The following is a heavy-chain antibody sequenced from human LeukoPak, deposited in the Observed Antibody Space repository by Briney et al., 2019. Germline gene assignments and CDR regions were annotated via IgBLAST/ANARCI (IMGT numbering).Heavy chain of an antibody. CDR2: IYADGST. Sequence: PGGSLRLSCAVSGFTVSSNYITWVRQAPGKGLEWVSVIYADGSTYYADSVKGRFTISRDNSKNTVYLQMNSLRAEDTAVYYCAKVDIPYDFWGGYLGLWGQGTLVTVSS. D-gene: IGHD3-3*01. CDR1: GFTVSSNY. V-gene: IGHV3-53*01. J-gene: IGHJ4*02. CDR3: AKVDIPYDFWGGYLGL.